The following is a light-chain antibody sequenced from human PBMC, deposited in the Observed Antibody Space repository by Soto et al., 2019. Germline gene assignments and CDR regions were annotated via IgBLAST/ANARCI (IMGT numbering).Light chain of an antibody. Sequence: EIVLTQSPLSLPVTPGEPASISCRSSLSLLRTNGYNYLDWYLQKPGQSPQLLIYLGSNRASGVPDRFSGSGSDIDFTLKISRVEAEDVGVYYCMQALQTPFTFGPGTKVDIK. CDR2: LGS. CDR3: MQALQTPFT. V-gene: IGKV2-28*01. CDR1: LSLLRTNGYNY. J-gene: IGKJ3*01.